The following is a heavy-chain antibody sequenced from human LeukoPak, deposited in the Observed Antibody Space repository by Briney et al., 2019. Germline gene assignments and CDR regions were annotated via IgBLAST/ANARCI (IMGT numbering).Heavy chain of an antibody. CDR1: GFTFSDYY. D-gene: IGHD4-23*01. J-gene: IGHJ2*01. CDR3: ARAHDYGGNSNWYFDL. CDR2: ISSSGSTI. V-gene: IGHV3-11*01. Sequence: PGGSLRLSCAASGFTFSDYYMSWIHQAPGKGLEWVSYISSSGSTIYYADSVKGRFTISRDNAKNSLYLQMNSLRAEDTAVYYRARAHDYGGNSNWYFDLWGRGTLVTVSS.